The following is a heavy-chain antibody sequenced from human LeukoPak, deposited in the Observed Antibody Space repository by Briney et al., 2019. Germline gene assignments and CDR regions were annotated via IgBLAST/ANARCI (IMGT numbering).Heavy chain of an antibody. Sequence: GSSVKVSCKASGGTFSSYAISWVRQVPGQGLEWMGGIIPIFGTANYAQKFQGRVTITADESTSTAYMELSSLRSEDTAVYYCAREIGKDGYNLDDYWGQGTLVTVSS. V-gene: IGHV1-69*01. J-gene: IGHJ4*02. CDR2: IIPIFGTA. CDR1: GGTFSSYA. CDR3: AREIGKDGYNLDDY. D-gene: IGHD5-24*01.